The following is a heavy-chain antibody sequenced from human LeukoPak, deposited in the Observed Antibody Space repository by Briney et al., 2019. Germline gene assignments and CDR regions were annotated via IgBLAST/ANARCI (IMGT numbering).Heavy chain of an antibody. J-gene: IGHJ6*03. CDR2: MNPNSGNT. Sequence: GASVKVSCKASGYTFTSYDINWVRQATGQGLEWMGWMNPNSGNTGYAQKFQGRVTITRNTSISTAYMELSSLRSEDTAVYYCARVGYSSGWYRLNYYYMDVWGKGTTVTVSS. CDR3: ARVGYSSGWYRLNYYYMDV. D-gene: IGHD6-19*01. CDR1: GYTFTSYD. V-gene: IGHV1-8*03.